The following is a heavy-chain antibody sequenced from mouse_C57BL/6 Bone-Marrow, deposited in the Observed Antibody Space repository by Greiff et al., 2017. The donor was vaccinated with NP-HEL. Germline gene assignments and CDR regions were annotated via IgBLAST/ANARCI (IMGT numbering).Heavy chain of an antibody. V-gene: IGHV1-69*01. CDR3: EREDFDNYYYFDY. D-gene: IGHD2-1*01. Sequence: VQLQQPGAELVMPGASVKLSCKASGYTFTSYWMHWVKQRPGQGLEWIGEIDPSDSYTNYNQKFKGKSTLTVDKSSSTAYMQLSSLTSEDSAVYDCEREDFDNYYYFDYWGQGTTLTVSS. CDR2: IDPSDSYT. J-gene: IGHJ2*01. CDR1: GYTFTSYW.